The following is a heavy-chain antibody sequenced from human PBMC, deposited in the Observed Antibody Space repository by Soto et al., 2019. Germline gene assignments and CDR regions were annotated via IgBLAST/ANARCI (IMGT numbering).Heavy chain of an antibody. V-gene: IGHV1-18*01. J-gene: IGHJ1*01. Sequence: ASVKVSCKASGYTFTSYGISWVRQAPGQGLEWMGWISAYNGNTNYAQKLQGRVTMNTDTSTSTAYMELRSLRSDDTAVYYCARVAAYDYGDSRQYFQHWGQGTLVTVSS. CDR1: GYTFTSYG. CDR2: ISAYNGNT. D-gene: IGHD4-17*01. CDR3: ARVAAYDYGDSRQYFQH.